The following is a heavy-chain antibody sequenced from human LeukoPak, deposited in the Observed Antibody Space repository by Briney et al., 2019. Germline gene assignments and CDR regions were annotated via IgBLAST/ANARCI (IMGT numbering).Heavy chain of an antibody. J-gene: IGHJ4*02. Sequence: GRSLRLSCAASGFTFTTNAMSWVRQAPGKGPEWVSAISGRTGATYYADSEKGRFTISRDNSKSTLYLQMDSLRAEDTAVYYCAKCGNSGCHLIDYWGQGTLVTVSS. D-gene: IGHD5-12*01. V-gene: IGHV3-23*01. CDR2: ISGRTGAT. CDR1: GFTFTTNA. CDR3: AKCGNSGCHLIDY.